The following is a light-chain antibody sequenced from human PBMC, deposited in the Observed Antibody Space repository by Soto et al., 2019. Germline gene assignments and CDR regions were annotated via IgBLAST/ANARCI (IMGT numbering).Light chain of an antibody. V-gene: IGLV2-11*01. CDR2: DVS. CDR3: CSYAGSYTHV. J-gene: IGLJ1*01. Sequence: QLVLTQPRSVSGSPGQSVTISCTGTSSDVGGYNFVSWYQQHPDRAPKLMIYDVSQRPSGVPDRFSGSKSGNTASLTISGLQAEDEADYYCCSYAGSYTHVFGTGTKLTVL. CDR1: SSDVGGYNF.